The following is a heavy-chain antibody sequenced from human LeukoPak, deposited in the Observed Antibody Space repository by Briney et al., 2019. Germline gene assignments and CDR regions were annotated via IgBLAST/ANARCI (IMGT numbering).Heavy chain of an antibody. V-gene: IGHV3-21*01. D-gene: IGHD1-26*01. CDR2: ISSSSSYI. CDR3: ARGKVGATPPRLNY. CDR1: GFTFSSYS. J-gene: IGHJ4*02. Sequence: GGSLRLSCAASGFTFSSYSMNWVRQAPGKGLEWVSSISSSSSYIYYADSVKGRFTISKDNAKNSLYLQMNSLRAEDTAVYYCARGKVGATPPRLNYWGQGTLVTVSS.